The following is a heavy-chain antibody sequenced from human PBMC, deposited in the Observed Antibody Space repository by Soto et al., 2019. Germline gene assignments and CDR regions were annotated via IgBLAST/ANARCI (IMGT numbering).Heavy chain of an antibody. J-gene: IGHJ4*02. Sequence: PSETLSLTCTVSGGSISSGDYYWSWIRQPPGKGLEWIGYIYYSGSTYYNPSLKSRVTISVDTSKNQFSLKLSSVTAADTAVYYCARQRGDYYDSSGYLDYWGQGTLVTVSS. CDR2: IYYSGST. CDR1: GGSISSGDYY. V-gene: IGHV4-30-4*01. CDR3: ARQRGDYYDSSGYLDY. D-gene: IGHD3-22*01.